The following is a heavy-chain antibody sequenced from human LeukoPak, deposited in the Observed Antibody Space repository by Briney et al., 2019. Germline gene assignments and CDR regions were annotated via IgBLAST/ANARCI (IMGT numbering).Heavy chain of an antibody. D-gene: IGHD4/OR15-4a*01. V-gene: IGHV3-7*05. CDR1: GFTFSSYW. CDR3: ARARLTTYYYYGMDV. Sequence: GGALRLSCAASGFTFSSYWMSWGRQGPGKGLGWVANIKQDGSEEYYVDSMKGRFTISRDNAKNSLYMQMNSMRAEDTAVYYCARARLTTYYYYGMDVWGQGTTVTVSS. J-gene: IGHJ6*02. CDR2: IKQDGSEE.